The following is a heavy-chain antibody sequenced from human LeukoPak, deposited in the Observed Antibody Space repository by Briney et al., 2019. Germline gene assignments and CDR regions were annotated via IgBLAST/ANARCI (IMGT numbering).Heavy chain of an antibody. CDR2: ISSSSSYI. V-gene: IGHV3-21*01. CDR1: GFTFKNHA. D-gene: IGHD6-19*01. J-gene: IGHJ6*02. Sequence: KPGGSLRLSCVASGFTFKNHAMGWVRLAPGKGLEWVSSISSSSSYIYYADSVKGRFTISRDNAKNSLYLQMNSLRAEDTAVYYCARDAFLFSGIAVAGTGGYYYYYYGMDVWGQGTTVTVSS. CDR3: ARDAFLFSGIAVAGTGGYYYYYYGMDV.